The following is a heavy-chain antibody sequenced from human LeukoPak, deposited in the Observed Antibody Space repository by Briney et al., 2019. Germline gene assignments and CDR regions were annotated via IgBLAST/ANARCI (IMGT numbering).Heavy chain of an antibody. CDR3: ARIRISSTSQNYFDP. D-gene: IGHD2-2*01. Sequence: QPSETLSLTCAVSGGALTSGGYSWSWIRQSPGKALEWIGYIYYSGSAYYNPSLKSRVDISFDTSKNQFSLRMTSVTAADSAIYFCARIRISSTSQNYFDPWGQGTLVTVSS. V-gene: IGHV4-30-4*07. J-gene: IGHJ5*02. CDR2: IYYSGSA. CDR1: GGALTSGGYS.